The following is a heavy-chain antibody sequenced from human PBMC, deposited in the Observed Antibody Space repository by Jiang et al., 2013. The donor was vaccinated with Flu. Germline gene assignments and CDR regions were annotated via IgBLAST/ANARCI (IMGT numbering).Heavy chain of an antibody. D-gene: IGHD3-22*01. CDR1: VAPSAVVVTT. V-gene: IGHV4-61*02. CDR2: SIPVGAP. Sequence: SLHLALSLVAPSAVVVTTGAGSGSPPGRDWSGLGVSIPVGAPTTTPPSKSRVTISVDTSKNQFSLKLSSVTAADTAVYYCARMLGGSSGYLVDYWGQGTLVTVSS. CDR3: ARMLGGSSGYLVDY. J-gene: IGHJ4*02.